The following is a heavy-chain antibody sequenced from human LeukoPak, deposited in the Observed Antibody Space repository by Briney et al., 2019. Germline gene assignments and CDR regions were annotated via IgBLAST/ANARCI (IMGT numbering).Heavy chain of an antibody. D-gene: IGHD6-13*01. J-gene: IGHJ6*02. CDR3: ARGDGRIAAALPRAYQRSSDYGMDV. CDR1: GFTFSSYV. V-gene: IGHV3-48*02. Sequence: GGSLRLSCAASGFTFSSYVMSWVRQAPGKGLEWVSYINHNAETIYYADSVKGRFTISRDNAKNVLYLQMNRLRDGDTAVYYCARGDGRIAAALPRAYQRSSDYGMDVWGQGTTVTVSS. CDR2: INHNAETI.